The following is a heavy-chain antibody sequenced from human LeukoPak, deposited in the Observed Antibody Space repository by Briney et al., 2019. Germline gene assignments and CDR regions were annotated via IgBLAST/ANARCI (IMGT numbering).Heavy chain of an antibody. CDR2: IYPGDSET. V-gene: IGHV5-51*01. CDR3: ARVRDPNGFDSFDI. Sequence: GESLKISCKGFEYTFTSYWIVWVRQLPGKGLEWMGIIYPGDSETKYSPSFQGQVTISADKSITTAHLQWSSLKASDTAIYYCARVRDPNGFDSFDIWGQGTMVTVSS. D-gene: IGHD5-24*01. J-gene: IGHJ3*02. CDR1: EYTFTSYW.